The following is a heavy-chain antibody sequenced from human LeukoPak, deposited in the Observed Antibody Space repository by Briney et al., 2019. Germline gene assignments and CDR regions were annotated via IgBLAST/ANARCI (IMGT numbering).Heavy chain of an antibody. J-gene: IGHJ6*02. CDR3: ARGRVQDFWSGYLICYYYGMDV. Sequence: SETLSLTCAVSVGSFSGYYWSWIRPPPGKGLEWIGEINHSGSTNYNPSLKSRVTISVDTSKNQFSLKLSSVPAADTAVYYCARGRVQDFWSGYLICYYYGMDVWGQGTTVTVSS. V-gene: IGHV4-34*01. CDR2: INHSGST. D-gene: IGHD3-3*01. CDR1: VGSFSGYY.